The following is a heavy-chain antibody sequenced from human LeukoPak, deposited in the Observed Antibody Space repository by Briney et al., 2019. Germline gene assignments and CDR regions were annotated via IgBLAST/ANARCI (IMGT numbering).Heavy chain of an antibody. CDR1: GGSISSYY. Sequence: PSETLSLTCTVSGGSISSYYWSWIRQPPGKGLEWIGYIYYSGSTNYNPSLKSRVTISVDTSKNQFSLKLSSVTAADTAVYYCARPIQKHAYGMDVWGQGTTVTVSS. J-gene: IGHJ6*02. V-gene: IGHV4-59*01. D-gene: IGHD5-18*01. CDR3: ARPIQKHAYGMDV. CDR2: IYYSGST.